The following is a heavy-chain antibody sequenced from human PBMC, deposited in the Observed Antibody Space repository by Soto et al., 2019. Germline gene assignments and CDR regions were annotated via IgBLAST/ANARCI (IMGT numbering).Heavy chain of an antibody. V-gene: IGHV3-23*01. D-gene: IGHD1-1*01. CDR2: ITGSGCST. J-gene: IGHJ6*02. CDR1: GFTFSNYA. CDR3: AKLSWNRIYYAMDV. Sequence: GGSLRLSCAASGFTFSNYAMSWVRQAPGKGLEWVSLITGSGCSTYYADSVKGRFTISRDNSKNTLYLQMNSLRAEDTALHYFAKLSWNRIYYAMDVWGRGTTVTVSS.